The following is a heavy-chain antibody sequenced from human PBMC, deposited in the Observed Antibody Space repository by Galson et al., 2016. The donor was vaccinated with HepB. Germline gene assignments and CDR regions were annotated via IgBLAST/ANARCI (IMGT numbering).Heavy chain of an antibody. V-gene: IGHV3-23*01. D-gene: IGHD1-1*01. CDR3: AKERLVRRIFDH. Sequence: SLRLSCAASGFVFSNFGLSWVRQAPGKGLEWAASIGSRRTTYYSDSVQGRFTITRDNSNNTLYLQMNGLRAEDTAVYYCAKERLVRRIFDHWGQGTLLTVSS. CDR2: IGSRRTT. J-gene: IGHJ4*02. CDR1: GFVFSNFG.